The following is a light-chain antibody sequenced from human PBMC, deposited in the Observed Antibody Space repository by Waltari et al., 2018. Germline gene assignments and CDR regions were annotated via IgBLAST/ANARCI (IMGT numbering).Light chain of an antibody. Sequence: DIVMTQSPDSLAVSLGERATINCKSSQRILYYKNDLAWYQQKPGQPPKLLIYWASTRESGVPDRFSGSGSGTDFTLTISSLQAEDVAIYFCQQYYNSPPTFGQGTKVQIK. CDR2: WAS. V-gene: IGKV4-1*01. CDR3: QQYYNSPPT. CDR1: QRILYYKND. J-gene: IGKJ1*01.